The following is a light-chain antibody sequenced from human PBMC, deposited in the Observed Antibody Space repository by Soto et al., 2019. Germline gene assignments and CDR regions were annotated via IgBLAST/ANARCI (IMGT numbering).Light chain of an antibody. CDR3: CSYAGITTSVL. CDR2: EGS. CDR1: SSDVGSYNV. V-gene: IGLV2-23*01. Sequence: QSALTQPASVSGSPGQSITISCTGTSSDVGSYNVVSWFQHHPGKAPKLLIYEGSKRPSGVSDRFSGSRSGNTASLTISGLQAEDEAAYYCCSYAGITTSVLFGGCTQLTVL. J-gene: IGLJ7*01.